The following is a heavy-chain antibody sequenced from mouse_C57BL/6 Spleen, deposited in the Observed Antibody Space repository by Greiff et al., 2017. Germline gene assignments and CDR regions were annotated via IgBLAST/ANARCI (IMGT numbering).Heavy chain of an antibody. D-gene: IGHD2-4*01. CDR2: LSSGGDYI. Sequence: EVQLVESGEGLVKPGGSLKLSCAASGFTFSSYAMSWVRQTPEKRLEWVAYLSSGGDYIYYADTVKGRFTISRDNARNTLYLQMSSLKSEDTAMYYCTRLDDYSAWFAYWGQGTLVTVSA. V-gene: IGHV5-9-1*02. CDR3: TRLDDYSAWFAY. CDR1: GFTFSSYA. J-gene: IGHJ3*01.